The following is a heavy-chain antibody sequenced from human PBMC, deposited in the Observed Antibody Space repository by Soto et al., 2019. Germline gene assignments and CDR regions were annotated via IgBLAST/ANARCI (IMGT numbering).Heavy chain of an antibody. CDR2: IYHSGST. D-gene: IGHD3-10*01. CDR1: GGSISSGGYS. J-gene: IGHJ1*01. CDR3: ARGAPVFIRH. V-gene: IGHV4-30-2*01. Sequence: QLQLQESGSGLVKPSQTLSLTCAVSGGSISSGGYSWSWIRQPPGKGLEWIGYIYHSGSTYYNPSPXXRVTISVDRYKSQFSLKLSSVTAAYTAVYYCARGAPVFIRHGGQGTLVTVSS.